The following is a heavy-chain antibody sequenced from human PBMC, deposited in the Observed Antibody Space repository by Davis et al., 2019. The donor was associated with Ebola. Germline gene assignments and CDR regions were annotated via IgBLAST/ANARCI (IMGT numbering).Heavy chain of an antibody. V-gene: IGHV3-43*01. J-gene: IGHJ2*01. CDR3: AKDLVPAALNWYFDL. D-gene: IGHD2-2*01. Sequence: GESLKISCAASGFTFDDYTMHWVRQAPGKGLEWVSLISWDGGSTYYADSVKGRFTISRDNSKNSLYLQMNSLRTEDTALYYCAKDLVPAALNWYFDLWGRGTLVTVSS. CDR1: GFTFDDYT. CDR2: ISWDGGST.